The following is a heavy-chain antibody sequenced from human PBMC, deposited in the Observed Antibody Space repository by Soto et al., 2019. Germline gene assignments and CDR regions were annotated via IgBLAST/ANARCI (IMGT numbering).Heavy chain of an antibody. CDR2: ISYDGSNK. D-gene: IGHD1-26*01. Sequence: VQLVESGGGVVQPGRSLRLSCAASGFTFSSYGMHWVRQAPGKGLEWVAVISYDGSNKYYADSVKGRFTISRDNSKNTLYLQMNSLRAEDTAVYYCAGGWDFQHWGQGTLVTVSS. CDR3: AGGWDFQH. J-gene: IGHJ1*01. CDR1: GFTFSSYG. V-gene: IGHV3-30*03.